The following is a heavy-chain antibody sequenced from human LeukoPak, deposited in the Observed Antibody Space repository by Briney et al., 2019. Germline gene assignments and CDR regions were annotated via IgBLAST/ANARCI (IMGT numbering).Heavy chain of an antibody. J-gene: IGHJ4*02. CDR3: AKDARRSSGWWFFDH. D-gene: IGHD6-19*01. V-gene: IGHV3-23*01. CDR2: ITHSGYGT. CDR1: GFTFSSYA. Sequence: GGSLRLSCADSGFTFSSYALSWVRQAPGKGLEWVSAITHSGYGTYYADSVKGRFTISRDNSKNTLFLQMNSLRAEDTAVYFCAKDARRSSGWWFFDHWGQGTLVTVSS.